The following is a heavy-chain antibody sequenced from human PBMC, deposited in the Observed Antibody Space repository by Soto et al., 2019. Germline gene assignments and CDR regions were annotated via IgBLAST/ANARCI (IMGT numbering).Heavy chain of an antibody. CDR3: ARVGVGARHDY. Sequence: EVQLVESGGGLVQPGGSLRLSCAASGFTFSSYWMHWVRPAPGKGLVWVSRINSDGSSTSYADSVKGRFTISRDNAKNTLDLQMNSLRAEDTAVYYCARVGVGARHDYWGQGTLVTVSS. D-gene: IGHD1-26*01. J-gene: IGHJ4*02. V-gene: IGHV3-74*01. CDR2: INSDGSST. CDR1: GFTFSSYW.